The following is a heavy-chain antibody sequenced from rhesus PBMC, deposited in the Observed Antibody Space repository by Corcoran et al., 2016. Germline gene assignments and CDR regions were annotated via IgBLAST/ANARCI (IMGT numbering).Heavy chain of an antibody. J-gene: IGHJ4*01. Sequence: LAKPGGSLRLSCAASGFSFSDYYMYWVRQAPGKGLEWVSGIRYNGGSTYYADYVKVRFTISRENAKNTLYRQMDSLRAEDTAVYYCTRIGKSEDDYGYYYTGYFDYWGQGVLVTVSS. CDR3: TRIGKSEDDYGYYYTGYFDY. CDR1: GFSFSDYY. CDR2: IRYNGGST. V-gene: IGHV3S18*01. D-gene: IGHD3-9*01.